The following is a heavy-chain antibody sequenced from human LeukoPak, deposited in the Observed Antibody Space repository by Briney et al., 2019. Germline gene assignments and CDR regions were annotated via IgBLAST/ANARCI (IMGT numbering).Heavy chain of an antibody. Sequence: PVKVSCKASGGTFSSYAISWVRQAPGQGLEWMGGIIPIFGTANYAQKFQGRVTITTDESTSTAYMELSSLRSEDTAVYYCARDGGAYYYDSSGYYFNWFDPWGQGTLVTVSS. V-gene: IGHV1-69*05. CDR2: IIPIFGTA. D-gene: IGHD3-22*01. CDR3: ARDGGAYYYDSSGYYFNWFDP. J-gene: IGHJ5*02. CDR1: GGTFSSYA.